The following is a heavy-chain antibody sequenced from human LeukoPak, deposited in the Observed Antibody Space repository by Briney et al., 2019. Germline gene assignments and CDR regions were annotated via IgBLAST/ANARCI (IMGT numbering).Heavy chain of an antibody. Sequence: GGSLRLSCAASGFTFSSYSMNWVRQAPGKGLEWVSSISDSGGYTFYADSVKGRFTISRDNSKDTVYLQMNSLRAEDTAVYYCAKGGSYRSQPYFDYWGQGTPVTVSS. V-gene: IGHV3-23*01. J-gene: IGHJ4*02. CDR1: GFTFSSYS. CDR2: ISDSGGYT. D-gene: IGHD3-16*02. CDR3: AKGGSYRSQPYFDY.